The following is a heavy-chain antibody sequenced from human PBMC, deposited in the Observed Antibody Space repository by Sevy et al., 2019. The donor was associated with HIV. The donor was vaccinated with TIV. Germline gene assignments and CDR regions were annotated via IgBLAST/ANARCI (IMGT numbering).Heavy chain of an antibody. CDR2: ISGSGGST. V-gene: IGHV3-23*01. CDR1: GFTFSSYA. J-gene: IGHJ6*03. Sequence: GGSLRLSCAASGFTFSSYAMSWVRQAPGKGLEWVSAISGSGGSTYYADSVKGRFTISRDNSKNTLYLQMNSLRAEDTAVYYCAKAGLGMTHYYYYMDVWGKGTTVTVSS. D-gene: IGHD7-27*01. CDR3: AKAGLGMTHYYYYMDV.